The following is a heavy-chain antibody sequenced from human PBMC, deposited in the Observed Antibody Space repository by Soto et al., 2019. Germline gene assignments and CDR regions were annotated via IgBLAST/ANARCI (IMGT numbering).Heavy chain of an antibody. D-gene: IGHD3-9*01. Sequence: EGQLLESGEGLVQPGGSLKLSCAASGFTFSNYAMSWVRQAPGKGLEWVSGIGGSGSNTYYADSVKGRFTISRDNSKNTLFLQMNSLRVEDTAEYYCARVVRYFDTPYGMDVWGQGTTVTVSS. J-gene: IGHJ6*02. V-gene: IGHV3-23*01. CDR3: ARVVRYFDTPYGMDV. CDR1: GFTFSNYA. CDR2: IGGSGSNT.